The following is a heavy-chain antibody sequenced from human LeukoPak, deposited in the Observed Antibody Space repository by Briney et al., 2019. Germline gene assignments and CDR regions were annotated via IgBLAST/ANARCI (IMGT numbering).Heavy chain of an antibody. CDR2: ISYDGSSV. Sequence: GGSLRLSCAASVFTFSRHSMQWVRQAPSKGREWVAVISYDGSSVYYPDSVKGRFTISRDNSKNTLYLQMNSLRAEDTAVYYCARDARQGYSSGWDYYFDYWGQGTLVTVSS. CDR3: ARDARQGYSSGWDYYFDY. V-gene: IGHV3-30-3*01. J-gene: IGHJ4*02. D-gene: IGHD6-19*01. CDR1: VFTFSRHS.